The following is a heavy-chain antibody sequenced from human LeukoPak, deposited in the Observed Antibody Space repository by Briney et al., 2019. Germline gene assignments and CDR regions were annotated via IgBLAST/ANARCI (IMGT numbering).Heavy chain of an antibody. D-gene: IGHD3-10*01. Sequence: GGSLRLSCAASGFTVSSNYMSWVRQAPGKGLEWVSVIYSGGSTYYADSVKGRFTISRDNSKNTLYLQMNSLRAEDTAVYYRARDRITMVRGVTYYYGMDVWGQGTTVTVSS. CDR3: ARDRITMVRGVTYYYGMDV. CDR1: GFTVSSNY. J-gene: IGHJ6*02. V-gene: IGHV3-53*01. CDR2: IYSGGST.